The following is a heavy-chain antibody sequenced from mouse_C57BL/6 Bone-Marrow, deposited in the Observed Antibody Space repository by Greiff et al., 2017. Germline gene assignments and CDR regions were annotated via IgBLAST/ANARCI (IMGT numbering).Heavy chain of an antibody. Sequence: EVHLVESGPGLVKPSQSLSLTCSVTGYSITSGYYWNWIRQFPGNKLEWMGYISYDGSNNYNPSLKNRISITRDTSKNQFFLKLNSVTTEDTATYYCARGGPTVVAYYAMDYWGQGTSVTVSS. CDR1: GYSITSGYY. CDR3: ARGGPTVVAYYAMDY. CDR2: ISYDGSN. V-gene: IGHV3-6*01. D-gene: IGHD1-1*01. J-gene: IGHJ4*01.